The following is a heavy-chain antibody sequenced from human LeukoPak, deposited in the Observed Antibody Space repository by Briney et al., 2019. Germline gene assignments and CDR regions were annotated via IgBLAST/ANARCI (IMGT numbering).Heavy chain of an antibody. CDR2: INPSGGST. Sequence: ASVKVSCKASGYTFTSYYMHWVRQAPGQGLEWMGIINPSGGSTSYAQKFQGRVTMTRDTSTSTVYMELSSLRSEDTAVYYCARSGGSAINYYYGMDVWRQGTTVTVS. V-gene: IGHV1-46*01. CDR3: ARSGGSAINYYYGMDV. CDR1: GYTFTSYY. D-gene: IGHD5-18*01. J-gene: IGHJ6*02.